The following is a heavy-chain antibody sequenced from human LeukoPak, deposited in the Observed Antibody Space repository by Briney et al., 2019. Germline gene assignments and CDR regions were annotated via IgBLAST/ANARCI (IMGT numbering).Heavy chain of an antibody. CDR1: GFSFSSYW. Sequence: GESLEIFLWGSGFSFSSYWIGWVRQMPGKGLGGRGIIYPGDSDIRYIPSFQGQVTISADKSISTAYLQWSSLKASDTAMYYCARRRGAEADYWGQGTLVTVSS. V-gene: IGHV5-51*01. CDR3: ARRRGAEADY. J-gene: IGHJ4*02. CDR2: IYPGDSDI. D-gene: IGHD6-13*01.